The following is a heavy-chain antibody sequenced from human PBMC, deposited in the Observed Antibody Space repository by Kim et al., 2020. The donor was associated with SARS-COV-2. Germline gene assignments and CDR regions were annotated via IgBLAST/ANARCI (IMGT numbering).Heavy chain of an antibody. CDR1: GFTFSNYA. Sequence: GGSLRLSCSASGFTFSNYAIIWVRQAPGKGLVWVADIRGTGRDTTYADSVKGRFNISRDNSKNTLSLEMNSLRGEDTAVYYCTRGHTGLYYYEHWSQGT. D-gene: IGHD1-26*01. V-gene: IGHV3-23*01. J-gene: IGHJ4*02. CDR3: TRGHTGLYYYEH. CDR2: IRGTGRDT.